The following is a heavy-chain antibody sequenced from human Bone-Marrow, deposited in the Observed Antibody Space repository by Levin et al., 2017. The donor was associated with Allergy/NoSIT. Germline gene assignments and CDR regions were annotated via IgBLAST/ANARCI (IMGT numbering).Heavy chain of an antibody. Sequence: SQTLSLTCDVSGGSVGSAGSWNWIRQAPGKGLEWVGCIYQGEDTNRNPSLRSRVTISMDRSKNQISLTLISVTAADTAMYYCARDSFQNNANDGFDLWGQGKLVIVSS. CDR2: IYQGEDT. V-gene: IGHV4-30-2*01. CDR1: GGSVGSAGS. CDR3: ARDSFQNNANDGFDL. D-gene: IGHD1-14*01. J-gene: IGHJ3*01.